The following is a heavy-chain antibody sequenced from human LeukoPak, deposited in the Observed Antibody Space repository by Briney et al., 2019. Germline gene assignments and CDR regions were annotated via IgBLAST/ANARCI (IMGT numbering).Heavy chain of an antibody. D-gene: IGHD1-26*01. Sequence: PGGSLRLSCAASGFTFSSYAMSWVRQAPGKGLEWVSAISGSGGSTYYADSVKGRFTISRDNSKNTLYLQMNSLRAEDTAVYYCARDLSAREKGFEYWGQGTLVTVSS. CDR3: ARDLSAREKGFEY. CDR1: GFTFSSYA. CDR2: ISGSGGST. V-gene: IGHV3-23*01. J-gene: IGHJ4*02.